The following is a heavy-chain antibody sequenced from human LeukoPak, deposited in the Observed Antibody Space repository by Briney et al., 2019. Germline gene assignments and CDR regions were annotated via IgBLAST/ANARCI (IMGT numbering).Heavy chain of an antibody. D-gene: IGHD1-26*01. CDR1: GGSISSYY. CDR3: ARQDSGTYLNPLDI. V-gene: IGHV4-59*01. CDR2: IYDSGST. J-gene: IGHJ3*02. Sequence: SSETLSLTCTVSGGSISSYYWSWIRQPPGKGLEWIGYIYDSGSTNYNPSLKSRVTISVDTSKNQFSLKLSSVTAADTAVYYCARQDSGTYLNPLDIWGQGTVVTVSS.